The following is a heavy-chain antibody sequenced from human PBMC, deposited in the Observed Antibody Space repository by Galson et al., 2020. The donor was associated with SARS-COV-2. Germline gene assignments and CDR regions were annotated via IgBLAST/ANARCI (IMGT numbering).Heavy chain of an antibody. D-gene: IGHD2-15*01. V-gene: IGHV4-61*02. CDR2: IYTSGST. Sequence: SETLSLTCTVSGGSISSGSYYWSWIRQPAGKGLEWIGRIYTSGSTNYNPSLKSRVTIPVDTSKNQFSLKLSSVTAADTAVYYCARVGCSGGSCPDYYYYYGMDVWGQGTTVTVSS. CDR1: GGSISSGSYY. CDR3: ARVGCSGGSCPDYYYYYGMDV. J-gene: IGHJ6*02.